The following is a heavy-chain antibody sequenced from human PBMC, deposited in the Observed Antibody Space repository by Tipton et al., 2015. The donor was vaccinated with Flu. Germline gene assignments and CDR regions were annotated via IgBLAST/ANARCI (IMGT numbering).Heavy chain of an antibody. CDR2: INHSGST. D-gene: IGHD3-10*01. CDR3: ARDRGYYFDY. V-gene: IGHV4-34*01. CDR1: GGSFSGYY. Sequence: TLSLTCAVYGGSFSGYYWSWIRQPPGRGLEWIGEINHSGSTNYNPSLKSRVNISVDTSKNQFSLKLSSVTAADTAVYYCARDRGYYFDYWGQGTLLTVCS. J-gene: IGHJ4*02.